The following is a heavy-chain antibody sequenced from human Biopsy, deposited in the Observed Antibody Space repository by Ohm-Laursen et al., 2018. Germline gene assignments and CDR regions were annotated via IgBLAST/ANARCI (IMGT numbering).Heavy chain of an antibody. V-gene: IGHV4-59*01. CDR3: ARATNSTGWPYYYFYGMDV. CDR1: GGSISSDY. Sequence: PPGTLSLTCTVSGGSISSDYWSWIRQTPGKGLEWIGYIYYSGSTNYNPSLKSQVTISVDTSKNQFSLRLNSVTAADTAVYYCARATNSTGWPYYYFYGMDVWGQGTTVTVSS. J-gene: IGHJ6*02. D-gene: IGHD2/OR15-2a*01. CDR2: IYYSGST.